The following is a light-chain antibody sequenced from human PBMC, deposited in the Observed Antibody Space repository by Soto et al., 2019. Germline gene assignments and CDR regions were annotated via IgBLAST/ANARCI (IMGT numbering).Light chain of an antibody. Sequence: EIVMTQSPVTLSVSPGETATLSCRASQSVIRNLAWYQQKPGQVPRLLIYGASTRVTGVPARFSGSGSGTEFTLTISSLQSEDFALYYCHQYNYWPRSFGQGTKVDNK. CDR1: QSVIRN. CDR2: GAS. V-gene: IGKV3-15*01. CDR3: HQYNYWPRS. J-gene: IGKJ1*01.